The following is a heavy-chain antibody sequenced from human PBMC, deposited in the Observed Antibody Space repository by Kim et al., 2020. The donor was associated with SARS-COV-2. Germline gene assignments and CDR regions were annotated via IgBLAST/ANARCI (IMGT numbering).Heavy chain of an antibody. CDR2: ISGSGGST. D-gene: IGHD3-22*01. V-gene: IGHV3-23*01. J-gene: IGHJ4*02. CDR3: AKDQEDYYDSSGYYYFGY. Sequence: GGSLRLSCAASGFTFSSYAMSWVRQAPGKGLEWVSAISGSGGSTYYADSVKGRFTISRDNSKNTLYLQMNSLRAEDTAVYYCAKDQEDYYDSSGYYYFGYWGQGTLVTVSS. CDR1: GFTFSSYA.